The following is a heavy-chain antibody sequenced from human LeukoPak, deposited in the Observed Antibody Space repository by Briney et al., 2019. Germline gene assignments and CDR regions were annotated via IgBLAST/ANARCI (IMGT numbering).Heavy chain of an antibody. Sequence: GGSLRLSCAASGFTFSSYAMRWVRQAPGKGLEWVSVMSGSGGSTYYADSVKGRFTISRDNAKNSLYLQMNSLRVEDTAVYYCARVEYSSAWYEDCWGQGTLVTVSS. D-gene: IGHD6-19*01. CDR1: GFTFSSYA. V-gene: IGHV3-23*01. J-gene: IGHJ4*02. CDR2: MSGSGGST. CDR3: ARVEYSSAWYEDC.